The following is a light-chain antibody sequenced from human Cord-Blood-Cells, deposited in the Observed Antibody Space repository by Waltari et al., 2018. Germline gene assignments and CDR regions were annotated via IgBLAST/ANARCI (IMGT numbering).Light chain of an antibody. J-gene: IGLJ3*02. V-gene: IGLV2-14*03. Sequence: QSALTQPASVSASPGQSTTISCTGTSSEVGGYHYVSWYQQHPGKAPKLMIYDVSNRPSGVSNRFSGSKSGNTASLTISGLQAEDEADYYCSSYTSSSTLWVFGGGTKLTVL. CDR1: SSEVGGYHY. CDR2: DVS. CDR3: SSYTSSSTLWV.